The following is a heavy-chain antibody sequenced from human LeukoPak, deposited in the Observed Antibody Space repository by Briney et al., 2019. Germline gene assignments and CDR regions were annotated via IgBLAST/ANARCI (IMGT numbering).Heavy chain of an antibody. CDR1: GVSVSSNSTA. CDR2: TYYRSKWYN. Sequence: SKTLTLTCAISGVSVSSNSTAWNWMSQSPSRGLESRGRTYYRSKWYNDCAVSVKSRITTNPDTSKNQCSRQLNSVTPEDTAVYSCARDRLGYSYDWGHGTLVTVSS. V-gene: IGHV6-1*01. J-gene: IGHJ4*01. D-gene: IGHD5-18*01. CDR3: ARDRLGYSYD.